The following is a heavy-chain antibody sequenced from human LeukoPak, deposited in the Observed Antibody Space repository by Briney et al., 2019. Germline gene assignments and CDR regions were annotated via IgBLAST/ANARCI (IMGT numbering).Heavy chain of an antibody. Sequence: PSETLSLTCTVSGDSISRYYWSWIRQPPGKGLEWIGYIYYSGSTNYNPSLKSRVTISVDTSKNQFSLKLSSVTAADTAVYYCARNGAIETGAFDFWGQGTMVTVSS. J-gene: IGHJ3*01. CDR2: IYYSGST. CDR1: GDSISRYY. D-gene: IGHD2-2*02. CDR3: ARNGAIETGAFDF. V-gene: IGHV4-59*08.